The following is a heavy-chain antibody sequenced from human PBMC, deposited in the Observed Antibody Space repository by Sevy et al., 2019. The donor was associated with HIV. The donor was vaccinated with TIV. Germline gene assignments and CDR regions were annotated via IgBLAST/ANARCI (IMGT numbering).Heavy chain of an antibody. V-gene: IGHV4-39*01. CDR1: GDSIDSYGSY. CDR3: ATKGVAVDAFDI. CDR2: IYYTGTT. Sequence: SETLSLTCSVSGDSIDSYGSYWGWIRQPSGKRPEWIGSIYYTGTTYYNPSLKSRTTISVDTSKNEFSLKMTSVTAADTAVYYCATKGVAVDAFDIRGQGTMVTVSS. D-gene: IGHD5-12*01. J-gene: IGHJ3*02.